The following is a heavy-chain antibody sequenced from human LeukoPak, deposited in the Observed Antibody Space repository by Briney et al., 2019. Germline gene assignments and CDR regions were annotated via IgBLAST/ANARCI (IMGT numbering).Heavy chain of an antibody. CDR2: ISSSSSYI. V-gene: IGHV3-21*01. CDR3: ARDGPGCSGGSCYSDY. CDR1: GFTFSSYS. J-gene: IGHJ4*02. D-gene: IGHD2-15*01. Sequence: PGGSLRLSCAASGFTFSSYSMNWVRQAPGKGLEWVSSISSSSSYIYYADSVKGRFTISRDNAKNSLYLQMNSLRAEDTAVYYCARDGPGCSGGSCYSDYWGQGTLVTVSS.